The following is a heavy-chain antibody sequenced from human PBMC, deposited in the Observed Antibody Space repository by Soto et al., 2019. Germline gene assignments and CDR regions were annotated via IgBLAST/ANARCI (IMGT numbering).Heavy chain of an antibody. CDR3: VRGTNGWRGMDY. CDR2: ITEDGSGT. CDR1: GFTFSSYP. D-gene: IGHD2-8*01. V-gene: IGHV3-74*01. J-gene: IGHJ4*02. Sequence: EVQLVESGGAIVQPGGSLRLSCATSGFTFSSYPIHWVRQAPGKGPVWVSRITEDGSGTTYADSVKGRFTVTRDNAKNTMYLQMSGLGAECTAVYHCVRGTNGWRGMDYWGQGPLVTVAS.